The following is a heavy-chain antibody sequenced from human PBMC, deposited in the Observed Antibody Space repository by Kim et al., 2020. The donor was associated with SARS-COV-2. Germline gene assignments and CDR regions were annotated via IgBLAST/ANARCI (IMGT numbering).Heavy chain of an antibody. CDR1: GFTFSSYS. V-gene: IGHV3-21*01. CDR2: ISSSSSYI. D-gene: IGHD5-12*01. CDR3: ARVSRGYDLSPDY. Sequence: GGSLRLSCAASGFTFSSYSMNWVRQAPGKGLEWVSSISSSSSYIYYADSVKGRFTISRDNAKNSLYLQMNSLRAEDTAVYYCARVSRGYDLSPDYWGQGTLVTVSS. J-gene: IGHJ4*02.